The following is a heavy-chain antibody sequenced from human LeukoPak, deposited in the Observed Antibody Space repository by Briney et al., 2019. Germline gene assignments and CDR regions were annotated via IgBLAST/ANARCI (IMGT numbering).Heavy chain of an antibody. V-gene: IGHV4-59*01. CDR1: GASISGYY. CDR2: IYDTGSS. J-gene: IGHJ3*02. D-gene: IGHD3-22*01. CDR3: ARPRNLYYDSSGLSAFDI. Sequence: SETLSLTCTVSGASISGYYWNWIRQSPGKGLEWIAFIYDTGSSNYNPSLRSRVTISVDTSKNQFSLKLKSVTAADTAVYYCARPRNLYYDSSGLSAFDIWGQGTMVTVSS.